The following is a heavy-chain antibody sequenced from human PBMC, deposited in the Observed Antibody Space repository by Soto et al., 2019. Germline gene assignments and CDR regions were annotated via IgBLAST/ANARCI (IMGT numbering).Heavy chain of an antibody. CDR1: GGTFRTYS. Sequence: QVQLLQSGAEVKKPGSSVRVSCQASGGTFRTYSISWVRQAPGQGLDWMGEIIPIFRTKTYAQKFQGRSTITAHESTATVSMDLRRLRSDDTALYYFAKGALAGTPTSYYYYGMDVWGQGTTVTVSS. D-gene: IGHD1-1*01. J-gene: IGHJ6*02. CDR2: IIPIFRTK. CDR3: AKGALAGTPTSYYYYGMDV. V-gene: IGHV1-69*12.